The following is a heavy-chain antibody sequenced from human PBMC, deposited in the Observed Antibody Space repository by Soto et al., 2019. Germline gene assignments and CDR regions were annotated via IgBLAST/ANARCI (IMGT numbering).Heavy chain of an antibody. CDR3: ARSLTYYYETSGYYLGNI. J-gene: IGHJ4*02. CDR2: IIPMFDTA. Sequence: QVQLVQSGAEVKKPGSSVKVSCKASGGTFSSYAFSWVRQAPGQGLEWMGGIIPMFDTATYAQKFQDRVTISADESTSTAYMELSSLTSEYTAVYYCARSLTYYYETSGYYLGNIWGQGTLVTVSS. V-gene: IGHV1-69*01. D-gene: IGHD3-22*01. CDR1: GGTFSSYA.